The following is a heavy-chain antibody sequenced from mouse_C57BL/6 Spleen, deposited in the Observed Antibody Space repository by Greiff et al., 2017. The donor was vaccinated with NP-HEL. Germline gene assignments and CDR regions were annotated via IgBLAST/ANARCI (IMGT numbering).Heavy chain of an antibody. Sequence: VQLQQSGAELVMPGASVKLSCKASGYTFTSYWMHWVKQRPGQGLEWIGEIDPSDSYTNYNQKFKGKSTLTVDKSSSTAYMQLSSLTSEDSAVYYWARVGSRYVEAFAYWGQGTLVTVSA. CDR2: IDPSDSYT. D-gene: IGHD1-1*01. CDR1: GYTFTSYW. V-gene: IGHV1-69*01. J-gene: IGHJ3*01. CDR3: ARVGSRYVEAFAY.